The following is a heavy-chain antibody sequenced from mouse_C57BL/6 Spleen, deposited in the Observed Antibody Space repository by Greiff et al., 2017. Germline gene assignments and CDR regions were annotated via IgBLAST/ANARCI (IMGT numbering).Heavy chain of an antibody. D-gene: IGHD1-1*01. CDR2: INPNNGGT. J-gene: IGHJ2*01. CDR1: GYTFTDCN. V-gene: IGHV1-22*01. Sequence: EVQLVESGPELVKPGASVKMSCKASGYTFTDCNMHWVKQSHGKSLEWIGYINPNNGGTSYNQKFKGKATLTVNKSSSTAYMELRSLTSEDSAVYYCARPVYYYGSSYFDYWGQGTTLTVSS. CDR3: ARPVYYYGSSYFDY.